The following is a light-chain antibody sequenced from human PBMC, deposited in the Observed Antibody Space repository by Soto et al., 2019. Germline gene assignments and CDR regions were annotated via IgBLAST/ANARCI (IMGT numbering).Light chain of an antibody. CDR2: GAS. CDR1: QSVSRN. V-gene: IGKV3-15*01. CDR3: QQYNNWPET. J-gene: IGKJ1*01. Sequence: EIVMTQSPATLSVSPGERATLSCRASQSVSRNLAWYQQKPGQAPRLLIYGASTRATGVPATFSGSASGTEFTLTISSLQSEDFAVYYCQQYNNWPETFGQGTKVDIK.